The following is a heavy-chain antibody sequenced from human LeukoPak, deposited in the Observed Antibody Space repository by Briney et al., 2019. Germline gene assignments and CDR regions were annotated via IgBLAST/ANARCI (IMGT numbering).Heavy chain of an antibody. V-gene: IGHV3-43*02. Sequence: GGSLRLSCAASGFTFSNAWMSWVRQAPGKGLEWVSLISADGGSTFSADSVKGRFSISRDNSKNSLYLQMNSLRSEDTAMYYCAKESGKFDYWGQGTLVAVSS. CDR1: GFTFSNAW. CDR2: ISADGGST. J-gene: IGHJ4*02. CDR3: AKESGKFDY.